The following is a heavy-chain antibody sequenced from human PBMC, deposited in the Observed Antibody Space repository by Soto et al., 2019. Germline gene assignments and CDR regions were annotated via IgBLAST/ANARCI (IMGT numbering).Heavy chain of an antibody. J-gene: IGHJ4*02. Sequence: EVQLVESGGGLVQPGGSLRLSCAASGFTFRSYWMQWVRQAPGKGLVWVSWINSDGSSTSYADSVKGRFTISRDNAKNTLYLQMSSLRAEDTAVYYGASGGSSLNFDSWGQGTLVTVSS. CDR2: INSDGSST. D-gene: IGHD6-6*01. CDR3: ASGGSSLNFDS. V-gene: IGHV3-74*01. CDR1: GFTFRSYW.